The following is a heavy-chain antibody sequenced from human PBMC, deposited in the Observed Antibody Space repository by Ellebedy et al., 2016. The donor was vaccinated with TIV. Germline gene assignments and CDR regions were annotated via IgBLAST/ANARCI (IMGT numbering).Heavy chain of an antibody. J-gene: IGHJ5*02. V-gene: IGHV3-9*01. Sequence: SLKISCTASGFTFDDYAMHWVRQAPGKGLEWVSGISWNSGTIGYADSVKGRFTISRDNAKNSLYLQMNSLRVEDTALYYCAKGAYSSSWYRFDPWGQGTLVTVSS. CDR2: ISWNSGTI. CDR3: AKGAYSSSWYRFDP. D-gene: IGHD6-13*01. CDR1: GFTFDDYA.